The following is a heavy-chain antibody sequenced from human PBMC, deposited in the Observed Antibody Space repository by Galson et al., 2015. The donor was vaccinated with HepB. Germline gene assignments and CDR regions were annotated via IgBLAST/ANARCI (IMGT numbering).Heavy chain of an antibody. CDR2: INQDGSAK. CDR3: ARDYWGVADY. V-gene: IGHV3-7*03. CDR1: GFTFSTSW. D-gene: IGHD7-27*01. Sequence: SLRLSCAASGFTFSTSWMTWVRQAPGKGLEWVANINQDGSAKSYVDSVRGRFTMSRDNAKNSLYLQMNSLRAEDTAVYYCARDYWGVADYWGQGTLVTVSS. J-gene: IGHJ4*02.